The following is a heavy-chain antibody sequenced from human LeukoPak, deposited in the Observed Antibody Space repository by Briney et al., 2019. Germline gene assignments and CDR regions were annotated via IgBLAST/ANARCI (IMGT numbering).Heavy chain of an antibody. CDR1: GFTVSSNY. J-gene: IGHJ5*02. D-gene: IGHD3-3*01. CDR3: ARESVRSGSLKWFDP. Sequence: PGGSLRLSCAASGFTVSSNYMSWVRQAPGKELEWVSAIDGGGHTTYYADSVRGRFIISRDNSKKTLYLQMNSLRAEDTATYFCARESVRSGSLKWFDPWGQGTLVTVSS. CDR2: IDGGGHTT. V-gene: IGHV3-53*01.